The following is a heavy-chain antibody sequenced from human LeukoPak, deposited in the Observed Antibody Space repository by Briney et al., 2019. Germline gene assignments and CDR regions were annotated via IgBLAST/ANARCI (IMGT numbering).Heavy chain of an antibody. Sequence: GGSLRLSCAASGFTFDDYAMHWVRQAPGKGLEWVSGISWNSASIHYVDSVKGRFTISRDDAKNSLFLQMNSLRVEDSAFYYCTKVPSGGPPDFWGQGTLVTVSS. J-gene: IGHJ4*02. CDR1: GFTFDDYA. CDR2: ISWNSASI. D-gene: IGHD3-10*01. CDR3: TKVPSGGPPDF. V-gene: IGHV3-9*01.